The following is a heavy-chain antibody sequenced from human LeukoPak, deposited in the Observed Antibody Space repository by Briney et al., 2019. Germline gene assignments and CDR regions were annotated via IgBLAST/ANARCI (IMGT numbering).Heavy chain of an antibody. CDR1: GFNFSDYY. J-gene: IGHJ4*02. D-gene: IGHD3-10*01. CDR2: ISPNDVNR. CDR3: AGSGSPGDY. V-gene: IGHV3-11*01. Sequence: GGSLRLSCVGSGFNFSDYYMSWIRQAPGKGLEWISYISPNDVNRYYVDAVKGRFTASRDNAKNSLFLQMKSLRVEDTAVYYCAGSGSPGDYWGQETQVTVSS.